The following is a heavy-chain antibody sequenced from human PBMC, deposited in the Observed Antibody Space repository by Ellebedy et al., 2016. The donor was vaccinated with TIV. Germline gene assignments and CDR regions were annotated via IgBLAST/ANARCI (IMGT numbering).Heavy chain of an antibody. CDR2: TIPIFGTT. D-gene: IGHD5-24*01. V-gene: IGHV1-69*06. J-gene: IGHJ2*01. CDR3: AGDRAPDGRNWFFDL. CDR1: GGTFSTYA. Sequence: AASVKVSCKASGGTFSTYAISWVRQAPGQGLDWMGGTIPIFGTTNYAQTFQGRVTITADRSTNTAYLELSGLRSEDTAVYYCAGDRAPDGRNWFFDLWGRGTLVTVSS.